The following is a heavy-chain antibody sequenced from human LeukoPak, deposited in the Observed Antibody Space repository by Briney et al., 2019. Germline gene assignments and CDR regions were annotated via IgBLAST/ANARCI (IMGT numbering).Heavy chain of an antibody. D-gene: IGHD3-3*01. CDR3: AREGDFWSGYPIDHYYYMDV. Sequence: GGSLGVSCSASGFTFSSYAMTWGRQAPGKGLEWVSTISGRGDLEFYTESVKGRFTISRDHSKNTVHLQMDSLRAEDTAIYYCAREGDFWSGYPIDHYYYMDVWGNGTTVTVTS. CDR1: GFTFSSYA. CDR2: ISGRGDLE. V-gene: IGHV3-23*01. J-gene: IGHJ6*03.